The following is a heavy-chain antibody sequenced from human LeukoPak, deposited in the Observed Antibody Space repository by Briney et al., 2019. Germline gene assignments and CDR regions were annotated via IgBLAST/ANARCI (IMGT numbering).Heavy chain of an antibody. CDR3: ARVRDSSGYYRGAFDI. CDR1: GFTFSSFA. D-gene: IGHD3-22*01. J-gene: IGHJ3*02. Sequence: GGSLRLSCAASGFTFSSFAVSWVRQAPGKGLEWVSAISGSGDSTYYADSVKGRFTISRDNSKNTLYLQMNSLRAEDTAVYYCARVRDSSGYYRGAFDIWGQGTMVTVSS. V-gene: IGHV3-23*01. CDR2: ISGSGDST.